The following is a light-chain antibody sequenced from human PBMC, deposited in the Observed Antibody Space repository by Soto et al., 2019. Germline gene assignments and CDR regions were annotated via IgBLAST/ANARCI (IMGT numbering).Light chain of an antibody. CDR2: DAS. CDR3: QQYSSYSAWT. Sequence: DIQMTQSPSTLSASIGDRVTITCRASQSISNWLAWHQQKPGKAPKLLIYDASSLQSGVPPRFSGSGSGTEFTLTIRSLQPDDIATYYCQQYSSYSAWTFGEGTKVEIK. CDR1: QSISNW. J-gene: IGKJ1*01. V-gene: IGKV1-5*01.